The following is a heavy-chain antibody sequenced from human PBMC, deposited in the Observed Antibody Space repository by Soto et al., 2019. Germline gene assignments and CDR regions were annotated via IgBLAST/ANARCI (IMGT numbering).Heavy chain of an antibody. D-gene: IGHD6-25*01. CDR1: GGTFSSYT. CDR3: AGGTRLPGGYYGMDV. CDR2: IIPILGIA. J-gene: IGHJ6*02. Sequence: QVQLVQSGAEVKKPGSSVKVSCKASGGTFSSYTISWVRQAPGQGLEWMGRIIPILGIANYAQKFQGRVTITADKSTSTAYMELSSLRSEDTAVYYCAGGTRLPGGYYGMDVWGQGTTVTVSS. V-gene: IGHV1-69*02.